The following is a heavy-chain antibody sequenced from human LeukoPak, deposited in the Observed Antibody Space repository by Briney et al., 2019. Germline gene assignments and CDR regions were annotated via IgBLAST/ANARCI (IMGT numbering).Heavy chain of an antibody. J-gene: IGHJ4*02. CDR3: ARLGYCSGGSCYHSY. V-gene: IGHV4-4*07. Sequence: SETLSLTCTVSGGSISSYYWSWIRQPAGKGLEWIGRIYTSGSTNYNPSLKSRVTMSVDTSKNQFSLKLSSVTAADTAVYYCARLGYCSGGSCYHSYWGQGTLATVSS. CDR2: IYTSGST. CDR1: GGSISSYY. D-gene: IGHD2-15*01.